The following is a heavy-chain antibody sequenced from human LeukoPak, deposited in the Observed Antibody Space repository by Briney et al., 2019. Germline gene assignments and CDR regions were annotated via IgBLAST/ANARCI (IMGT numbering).Heavy chain of an antibody. CDR1: GGSISSYY. J-gene: IGHJ3*02. CDR3: ARDASYIVGASGAFDI. V-gene: IGHV4-59*01. D-gene: IGHD1-26*01. Sequence: SETLSLTCTVSGGSISSYYWSWIRQPPGKGVEWIGYIYYSGSTKYNPSLKSRVTISVDTSKNQFSLKLSSVTAADTAVYYCARDASYIVGASGAFDIWGQGTMVTVSS. CDR2: IYYSGST.